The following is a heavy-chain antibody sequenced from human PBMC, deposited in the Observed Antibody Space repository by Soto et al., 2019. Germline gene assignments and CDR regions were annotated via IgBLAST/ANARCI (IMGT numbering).Heavy chain of an antibody. CDR2: IYTDGGT. V-gene: IGHV4-31*03. Sequence: SETLSLTCTVSGDSINSGAYYWTWIRQLPGKGLEWIGCIYTDGGTDYSPSLKNRVTMSMDTSKNHFSLRLTSVTAADTVTYFCARGLTEWSNDYWGHGTLVTVSS. CDR1: GDSINSGAYY. J-gene: IGHJ4*01. D-gene: IGHD3-3*01. CDR3: ARGLTEWSNDY.